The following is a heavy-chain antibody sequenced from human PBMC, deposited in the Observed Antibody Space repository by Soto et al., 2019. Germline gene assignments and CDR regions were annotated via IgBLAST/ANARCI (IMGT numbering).Heavy chain of an antibody. D-gene: IGHD2-21*01. V-gene: IGHV3-21*01. CDR2: ICHTWTFK. CDR3: GREPPNCGTSSWDAES. Sequence: PGGSLRLSCEASGFIFTINSMNWVRQVPGKGLQSRSSICHTWTFKSDGDSVKGRFTLPRASVKSSLFLQMSNRRREDTRLYYCGREPPNCGTSSWDAESWGPGTLVTVAS. J-gene: IGHJ4*02. CDR1: GFIFTINS.